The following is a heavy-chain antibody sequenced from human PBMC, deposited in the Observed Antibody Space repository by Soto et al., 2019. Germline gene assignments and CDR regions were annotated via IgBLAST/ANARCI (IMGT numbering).Heavy chain of an antibody. CDR2: INSDGSSA. CDR1: GFTFRSYW. CDR3: AKDLGGAGYYFDY. D-gene: IGHD1-26*01. V-gene: IGHV3-74*01. J-gene: IGHJ4*02. Sequence: EVPLVESGGGLVQPGGSLRLSCAASGFTFRSYWMHWVRQAPGKGPVWVSRINSDGSSATYADSVKGRFTISRDNAKNTLYLHMNSLRAEDTAVYYCAKDLGGAGYYFDYWGQGTLVTVSS.